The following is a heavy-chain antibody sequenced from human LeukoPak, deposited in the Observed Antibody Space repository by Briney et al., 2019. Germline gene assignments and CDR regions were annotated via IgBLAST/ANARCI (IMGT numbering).Heavy chain of an antibody. V-gene: IGHV2-5*01. CDR3: AHSGTVTTPHDAFVM. D-gene: IGHD4-17*01. J-gene: IGHJ3*02. CDR1: GFSLSTTGVG. Sequence: SGPTLVNPTQTLTLTCTFSGFSLSTTGVGVGWIRQPPGKALEWLALIYWNDDKRYSPSLKSRLTITMDTSKNQVVLTMTNMDPVDTATYYCAHSGTVTTPHDAFVMWGQGTMVTVSS. CDR2: IYWNDDK.